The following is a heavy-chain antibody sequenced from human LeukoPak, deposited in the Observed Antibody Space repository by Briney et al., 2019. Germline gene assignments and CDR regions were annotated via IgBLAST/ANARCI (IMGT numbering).Heavy chain of an antibody. CDR3: ARVNLRGSQYNWFDP. CDR2: ITPITDVS. J-gene: IGHJ5*02. CDR1: GGTLNTHI. V-gene: IGHV1-69*02. D-gene: IGHD1-1*01. Sequence: SVKVSCKASGGTLNTHIFTWVRQAPGQGLEWMGKITPITDVSKYAQKFQGRLTITADKSTATVYMELSGLKSEDTAVYYCARVNLRGSQYNWFDPWGQGTLVTVSS.